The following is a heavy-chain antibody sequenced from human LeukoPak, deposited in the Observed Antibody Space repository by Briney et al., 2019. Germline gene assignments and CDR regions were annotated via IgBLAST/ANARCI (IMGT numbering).Heavy chain of an antibody. CDR2: INSDGSST. CDR3: ARGGKKPVAGTRSSQYFQH. J-gene: IGHJ1*01. Sequence: GGSLRLSCAASGFTFSSYWMHWVRQAPGKGLVWVSRINSDGSSTYYADSVKGRFTISRDNSKNTLYLQMNSLRAEDTAVYYCARGGKKPVAGTRSSQYFQHWGQGTLVTVSS. V-gene: IGHV3-74*01. CDR1: GFTFSSYW. D-gene: IGHD6-19*01.